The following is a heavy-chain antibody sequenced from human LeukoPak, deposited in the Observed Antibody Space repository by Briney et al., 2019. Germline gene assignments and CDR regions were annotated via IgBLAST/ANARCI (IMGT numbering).Heavy chain of an antibody. CDR1: GFTFSSYG. J-gene: IGHJ4*02. V-gene: IGHV3-33*01. Sequence: GGSLRLSCAASGFTFSSYGMRWVRQAPGKGLEWVAVIWYDGSNKYYADSVKGRFTISRDNSKNTLYLQMNSLRAEDTAVYYCAGGYCSSTSCFDYWGQGTLVTVSS. CDR2: IWYDGSNK. D-gene: IGHD2-2*01. CDR3: AGGYCSSTSCFDY.